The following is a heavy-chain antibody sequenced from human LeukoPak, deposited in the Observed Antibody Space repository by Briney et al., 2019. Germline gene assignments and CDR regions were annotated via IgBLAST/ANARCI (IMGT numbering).Heavy chain of an antibody. J-gene: IGHJ3*02. D-gene: IGHD6-13*01. V-gene: IGHV3-7*01. CDR3: ARRKDLRIAAGTREPDAFDI. Sequence: PGGSLRLSCAASGFTFSSYWMSWVRQAPGKGLEWVANIKQDGSEKYYVDSVKGRFTISRDNAKNSLYLQMNSLRAEDTAVYYCARRKDLRIAAGTREPDAFDIWGQGTMVTVSS. CDR2: IKQDGSEK. CDR1: GFTFSSYW.